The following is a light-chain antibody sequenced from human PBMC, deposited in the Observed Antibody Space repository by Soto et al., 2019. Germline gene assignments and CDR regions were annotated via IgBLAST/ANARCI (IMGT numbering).Light chain of an antibody. Sequence: DIQMTQSPSSLSASVGDRVTITCRASQGISNYLAWYQQKPGKVPKLLIYAASTLQSGVPSRFSGSGSGTDFTLTISSLQPEDVSTYYCQKYDSAPPLTFGGGTKVEVK. V-gene: IGKV1-27*01. CDR2: AAS. J-gene: IGKJ4*01. CDR3: QKYDSAPPLT. CDR1: QGISNY.